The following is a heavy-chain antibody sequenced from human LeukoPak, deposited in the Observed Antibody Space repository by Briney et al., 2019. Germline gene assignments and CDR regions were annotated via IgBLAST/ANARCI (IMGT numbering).Heavy chain of an antibody. CDR2: INPDGSVG. Sequence: GGSLRLSCAASGFTFTRFWLTWVRQSPGKGLEWVANINPDGSVGYYVDSVRGRFIISRDNAGNSLYLQMNSLRVEDTAVYYCTQNLVAAAGDHWGQGTLLIVSS. D-gene: IGHD6-13*01. J-gene: IGHJ4*02. V-gene: IGHV3-7*01. CDR3: TQNLVAAAGDH. CDR1: GFTFTRFW.